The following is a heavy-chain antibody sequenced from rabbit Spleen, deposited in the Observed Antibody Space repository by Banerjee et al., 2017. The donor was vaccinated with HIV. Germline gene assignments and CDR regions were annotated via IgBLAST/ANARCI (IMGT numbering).Heavy chain of an antibody. V-gene: IGHV1S47*01. Sequence: EESGGDLVKPGASLTLTCKASGFDFSSDAMCWVRQAPGKGPEWIACIYNGDDTTYYATWVHGRFTISKASSTTVTLQMTSLTAADTATYFCARDTSSSFSSYGMDLWGPGTLVTVS. CDR2: IYNGDDTT. D-gene: IGHD1-1*01. CDR3: ARDTSSSFSSYGMDL. CDR1: GFDFSSDA. J-gene: IGHJ6*01.